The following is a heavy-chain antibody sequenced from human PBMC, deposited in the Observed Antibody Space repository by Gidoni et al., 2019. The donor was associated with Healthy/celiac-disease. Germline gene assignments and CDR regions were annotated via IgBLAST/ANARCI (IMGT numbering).Heavy chain of an antibody. J-gene: IGHJ4*02. D-gene: IGHD5-18*01. CDR3: ARDVLQLWLIY. CDR2: VSYDGRKK. CDR1: GFTFRSYA. V-gene: IGHV3-30*04. Sequence: QVQLVESGGGVVQPGRSLRLSCAASGFTFRSYAMHWVRQAPGTGLEWVADVSYDGRKKYYAGSVKRRFTISRDNSKNTLYLQMNSLRAEDTAVYYCARDVLQLWLIYWGQGTLVTVSS.